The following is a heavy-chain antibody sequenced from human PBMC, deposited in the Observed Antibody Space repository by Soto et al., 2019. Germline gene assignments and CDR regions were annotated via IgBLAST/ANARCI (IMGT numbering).Heavy chain of an antibody. CDR3: TTGSVEGV. J-gene: IGHJ6*02. CDR2: IKTKAEGGAT. CDR1: DFTITNAW. D-gene: IGHD2-15*01. Sequence: EVQLVESGGGLVKPGGSLRLSCAASDFTITNAWLNWVLQAPGKGLEWVGRIKTKAEGGATDYAAPLKGRCTVSRDDSRNTLFLQMNCLKTEDTDVYYCTTGSVEGVCGQGATVPGSS. V-gene: IGHV3-15*07.